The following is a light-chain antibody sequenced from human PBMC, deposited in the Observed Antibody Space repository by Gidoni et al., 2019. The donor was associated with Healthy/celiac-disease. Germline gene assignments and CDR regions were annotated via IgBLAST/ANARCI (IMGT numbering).Light chain of an antibody. V-gene: IGKV3-20*01. CDR2: GAS. Sequence: EIVLTQSPGTLSLSPGARATLSCRASQSVSNSYLAWYQQKPGQAPRLLIYGASSRATGIPDRFSGSGSGTDFTLTISRLEPEDFAVYYCQQYGSSSLTFGGGTKVEIK. CDR1: QSVSNSY. J-gene: IGKJ4*01. CDR3: QQYGSSSLT.